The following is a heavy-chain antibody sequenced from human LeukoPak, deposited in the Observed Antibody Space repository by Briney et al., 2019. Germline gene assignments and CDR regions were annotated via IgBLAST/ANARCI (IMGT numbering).Heavy chain of an antibody. Sequence: PSETLSLTCTVSGYSISSGYYWGWIRQPPGKGLEWIGRIYTSGSTNYNPSLKSRVTMSVDTSKNQFSLKLSSVTAADTAVYYCARDYGSGGRRAFDIWGQGTMVTVSS. CDR2: IYTSGST. CDR3: ARDYGSGGRRAFDI. D-gene: IGHD3-10*01. CDR1: GYSISSGYY. V-gene: IGHV4-38-2*02. J-gene: IGHJ3*02.